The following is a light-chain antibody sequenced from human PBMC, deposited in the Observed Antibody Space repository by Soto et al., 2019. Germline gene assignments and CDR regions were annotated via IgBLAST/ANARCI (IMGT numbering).Light chain of an antibody. CDR3: HQYNGWPRT. CDR1: QSVSNNY. J-gene: IGKJ1*01. CDR2: GAS. Sequence: EVVLTQSPATLSLSPGERATLSCRASQSVSNNYLAWYQQKPGQAPRLLIYGASSRATGIPDRFSGSGSGTEFTLTITSLQSEDFAVYYCHQYNGWPRTFGQGTKVDIK. V-gene: IGKV3-20*01.